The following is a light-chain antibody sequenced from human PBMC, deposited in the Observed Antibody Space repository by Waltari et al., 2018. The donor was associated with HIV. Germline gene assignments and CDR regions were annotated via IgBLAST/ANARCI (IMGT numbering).Light chain of an antibody. CDR1: SLPKKY. V-gene: IGLV3-10*01. CDR3: YSTDSSGNHVV. CDR2: EDS. Sequence: SYELTQPPSVAVSPGQTARSPCPAASLPKKYAYWYQQKSGQAPVLVIYEDSKRPSGIPERFSGSSSGTMATLTISGAQVEDEADYYCYSTDSSGNHVVFGGGTKLTVL. J-gene: IGLJ2*01.